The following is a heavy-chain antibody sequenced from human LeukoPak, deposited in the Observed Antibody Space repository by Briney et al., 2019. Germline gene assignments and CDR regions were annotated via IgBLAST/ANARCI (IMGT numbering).Heavy chain of an antibody. CDR3: AGGYDYGDYGAMFDI. D-gene: IGHD4-17*01. CDR1: GGSISSGSYY. Sequence: PSETLSLTCTVSGGSISSGSYYWSWIRQPAGKGLEWIGRIYTSGSTNYNPSLKSRVTISVDTSKNQFSLKLSSVTAADTAVYYCAGGYDYGDYGAMFDIWGQGTMVTVSS. V-gene: IGHV4-61*02. CDR2: IYTSGST. J-gene: IGHJ3*02.